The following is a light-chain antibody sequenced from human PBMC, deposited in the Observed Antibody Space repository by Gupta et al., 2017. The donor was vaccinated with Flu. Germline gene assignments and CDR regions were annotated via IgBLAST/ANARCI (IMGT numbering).Light chain of an antibody. V-gene: IGKV1-39*01. J-gene: IGKJ3*01. Sequence: LNWYQQTSGKPPTLLLYTATSLQRGVPSRICVSGSGPDLTLTITDLQPEDVATYFCQQSYPTPRFGFGPGTNVEI. CDR3: QQSYPTPRFG. CDR2: TAT.